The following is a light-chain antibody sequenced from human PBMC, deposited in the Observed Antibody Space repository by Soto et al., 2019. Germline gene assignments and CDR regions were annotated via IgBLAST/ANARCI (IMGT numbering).Light chain of an antibody. Sequence: QSVLTQPASVSGSPGQSTTISCTGTKSDIYTYDYVSWYQQHPGKVPKLIIYDVSRRPSGVSNRFSGSKSGNTASLHISGLQAGDEADYYCSSYRRSNTLVFGTGTKVTVL. CDR2: DVS. J-gene: IGLJ1*01. V-gene: IGLV2-14*03. CDR3: SSYRRSNTLV. CDR1: KSDIYTYDY.